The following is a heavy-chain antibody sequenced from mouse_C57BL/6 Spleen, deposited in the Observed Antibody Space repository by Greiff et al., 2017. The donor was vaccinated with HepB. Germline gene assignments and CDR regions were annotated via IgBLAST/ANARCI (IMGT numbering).Heavy chain of an antibody. V-gene: IGHV1-26*01. CDR3: ARTLYYSKDYWYFDV. Sequence: EVQLQQSGPELVKPGASVKISCKASGYTFTDYYMNWVKQSHGKSLEWIGDINPNNGGTSYNQKFKGKATLTVDKSSSTAYMELRSLTSEDSAVYYCARTLYYSKDYWYFDVWGTGTTVTVSS. CDR2: INPNNGGT. CDR1: GYTFTDYY. J-gene: IGHJ1*03. D-gene: IGHD2-5*01.